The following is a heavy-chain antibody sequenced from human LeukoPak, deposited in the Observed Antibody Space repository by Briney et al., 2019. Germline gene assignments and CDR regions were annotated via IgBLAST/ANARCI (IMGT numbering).Heavy chain of an antibody. V-gene: IGHV3-23*01. CDR3: SSIVGAPNHAFDI. Sequence: GGSLRLSCAASGFTFSSYAMSWVRQAPGKGLEWVSAISGSGGSTYYADFVKGRFTISRDNSKNTLYLQMNSLRAEDTAVYYCSSIVGAPNHAFDIWGQGTMVTVSS. CDR2: ISGSGGST. D-gene: IGHD1-26*01. CDR1: GFTFSSYA. J-gene: IGHJ3*02.